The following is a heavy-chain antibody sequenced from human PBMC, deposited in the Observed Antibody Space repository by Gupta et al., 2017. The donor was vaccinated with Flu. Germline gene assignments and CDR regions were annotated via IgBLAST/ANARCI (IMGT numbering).Heavy chain of an antibody. J-gene: IGHJ4*02. D-gene: IGHD6-19*01. CDR1: GFTFSSYS. V-gene: IGHV3-21*02. CDR2: ISSSSSYI. Sequence: EVQLVESGGDLVKPGGSLRLSCAASGFTFSSYSMNWVRQAPGKGLEWVSFISSSSSYIYYADSVKGRFTISRDNAKNSLYLQMNSLRAEDTAVYYCARVWSEVAGTDYWGQGTLVTVSS. CDR3: ARVWSEVAGTDY.